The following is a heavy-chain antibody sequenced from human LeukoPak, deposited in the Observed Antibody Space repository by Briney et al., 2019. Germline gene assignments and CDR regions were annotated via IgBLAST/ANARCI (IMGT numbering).Heavy chain of an antibody. J-gene: IGHJ3*02. CDR2: IYTSGST. D-gene: IGHD1-1*01. CDR3: ARVREDPWNSAPHAFDI. CDR1: GYSISSGYY. V-gene: IGHV4-38-2*02. Sequence: SETLSLTCTVSGYSISSGYYWGWIRQPPGKGLEWIGHIYTSGSTNYNPSLKSRVTMSVDTSKNQFSLKLSSVTAADTAVYYCARVREDPWNSAPHAFDIWGQGTMVTVSS.